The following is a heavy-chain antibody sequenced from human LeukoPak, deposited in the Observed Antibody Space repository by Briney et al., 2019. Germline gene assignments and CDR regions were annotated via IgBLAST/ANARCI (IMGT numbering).Heavy chain of an antibody. Sequence: GGSLRLSCAASGFTFSSYAMSWVRQAPGKGLEWVSAISGSGGSTYYADSVKGRFTISRDNSKNTLYLQMNSLRAEDTAVYYCAREKKGYYYDSSGYYPYYYGMDVWGQGTTVTVSS. CDR3: AREKKGYYYDSSGYYPYYYGMDV. J-gene: IGHJ6*02. D-gene: IGHD3-22*01. V-gene: IGHV3-23*01. CDR1: GFTFSSYA. CDR2: ISGSGGST.